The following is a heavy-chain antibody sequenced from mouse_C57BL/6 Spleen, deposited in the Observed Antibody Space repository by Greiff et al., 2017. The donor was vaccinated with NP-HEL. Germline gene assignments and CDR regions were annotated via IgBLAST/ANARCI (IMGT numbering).Heavy chain of an antibody. CDR3: ATYYSPYYAMDY. CDR1: GYSITSGYY. V-gene: IGHV3-6*01. CDR2: ISYDGSN. J-gene: IGHJ4*01. Sequence: DVQLQESGPGLVKPSQSLSLTCSVTGYSITSGYYWNWIRQFPGNKLEWMGYISYDGSNNYNPSLKNRISITRDTSKNQFFLKLNSVTTEDTATYYCATYYSPYYAMDYWGQGTSVTVSS. D-gene: IGHD2-12*01.